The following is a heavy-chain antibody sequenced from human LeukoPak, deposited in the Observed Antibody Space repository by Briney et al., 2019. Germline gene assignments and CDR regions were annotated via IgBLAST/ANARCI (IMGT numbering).Heavy chain of an antibody. V-gene: IGHV3-23*01. J-gene: IGHJ4*02. CDR3: AREAWELSFDY. Sequence: GGSLRLSCAASGFSFSTYSMSWVRQAPGKGLEWVSVISDTGATTFYADSVKGRFTISRDNSKNTLYLQMSSLRVEDTAVYYCAREAWELSFDYWGRGTLVTVSS. CDR2: ISDTGATT. CDR1: GFSFSTYS. D-gene: IGHD1-26*01.